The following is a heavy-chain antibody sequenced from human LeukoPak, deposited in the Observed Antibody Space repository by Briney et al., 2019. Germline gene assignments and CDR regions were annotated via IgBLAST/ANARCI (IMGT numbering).Heavy chain of an antibody. J-gene: IGHJ4*02. Sequence: ASVKVSYKASGYTFTGYYMHWVRQAPGQGLEWMGWINPNSGGTNYAQKFQGRVTMTRDTSISTAYMELSRLRSDDTAVYYCARDLSSVVVVTPTSGYWGQGTLATVSS. CDR2: INPNSGGT. CDR3: ARDLSSVVVVTPTSGY. CDR1: GYTFTGYY. D-gene: IGHD3-22*01. V-gene: IGHV1-2*02.